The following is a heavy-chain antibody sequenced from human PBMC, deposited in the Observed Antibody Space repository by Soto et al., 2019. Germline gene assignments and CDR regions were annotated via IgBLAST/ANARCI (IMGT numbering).Heavy chain of an antibody. D-gene: IGHD3-22*01. V-gene: IGHV4-59*08. CDR3: ALIGGSYQAFDP. CDR2: IYYSGST. J-gene: IGHJ5*02. Sequence: SETLCLTCTVSGGSMNTYYWGWFRQPPGKGLEWVGYIYYSGSTTYSPSLKSRVTISVDTSKNQFSLKLDSVTAADTAVYYCALIGGSYQAFDPWCQGSLLTVSS. CDR1: GGSMNTYY.